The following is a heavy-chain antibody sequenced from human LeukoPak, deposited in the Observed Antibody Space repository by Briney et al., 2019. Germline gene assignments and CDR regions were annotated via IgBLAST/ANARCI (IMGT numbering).Heavy chain of an antibody. D-gene: IGHD3-10*01. CDR3: AKLALYYGSGSYFDY. J-gene: IGHJ4*02. Sequence: GGSLRLSCAASGFTFSSYSMNWVRQAPGKGLEWVSAISGSGGSTYYADSVKGRFTISRDNSKNTLYLQMNSLRAEDTAVYYCAKLALYYGSGSYFDYWGQGTLVTVSS. V-gene: IGHV3-23*01. CDR2: ISGSGGST. CDR1: GFTFSSYS.